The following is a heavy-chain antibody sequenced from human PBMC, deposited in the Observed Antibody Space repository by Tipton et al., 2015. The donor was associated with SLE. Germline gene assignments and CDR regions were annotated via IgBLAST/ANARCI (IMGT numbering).Heavy chain of an antibody. J-gene: IGHJ4*02. CDR3: ARGELGDFDS. CDR2: IFTSGST. CDR1: GVSISSGSNY. Sequence: TLSLTCSVSGVSISSGSNYWTWIRQPAGKGLEWIGRIFTSGSTDYNPSLRSRVTISLDTSKNQFSLRLSSVTAADTAMYYCARGELGDFDSWGQGALVIVSS. V-gene: IGHV4-61*02. D-gene: IGHD3-10*01.